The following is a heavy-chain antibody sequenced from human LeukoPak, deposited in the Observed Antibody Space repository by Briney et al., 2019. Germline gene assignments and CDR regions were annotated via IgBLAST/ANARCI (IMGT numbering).Heavy chain of an antibody. J-gene: IGHJ6*02. Sequence: SVKVSCKASGGTFSSYAISWVRQAPAQGLKWMGGIIPIFGTANYAQKFQGRVTITADESTSTAYMELSSLRSEDTAVYYCASVSGTYYYYYGMDVWGQGTTVTVSS. CDR2: IIPIFGTA. CDR1: GGTFSSYA. CDR3: ASVSGTYYYYYGMDV. V-gene: IGHV1-69*13. D-gene: IGHD2-15*01.